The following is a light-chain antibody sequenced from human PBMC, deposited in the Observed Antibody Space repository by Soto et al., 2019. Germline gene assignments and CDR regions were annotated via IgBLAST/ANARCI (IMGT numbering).Light chain of an antibody. CDR1: SSDVGGYNY. J-gene: IGLJ2*01. CDR3: TSYTGSSSLI. V-gene: IGLV2-14*01. CDR2: EVN. Sequence: QSALTQPASVSGSPGQSVTISCSGTSSDVGGYNYVSWYQQHPGKAPKLMIYEVNNRPSGVSNRFSGSKSGNTASLTISGLQAEDEGDYYCTSYTGSSSLIFGGGTQLTVL.